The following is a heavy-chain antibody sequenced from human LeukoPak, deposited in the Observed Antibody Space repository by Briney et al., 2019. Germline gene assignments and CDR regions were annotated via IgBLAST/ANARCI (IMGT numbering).Heavy chain of an antibody. Sequence: ASLRVSCTPSVYTFTTYGINWVRQAPGHGLEWMGWISVYNGNTNYAQNLQGRVTMTTDTSTSTAYMELRSLRSDDTAVYYCARVWGSMVTGALYNSYGMDVWGQGTTVTVSS. CDR1: VYTFTTYG. J-gene: IGHJ6*02. D-gene: IGHD5-18*01. CDR3: ARVWGSMVTGALYNSYGMDV. CDR2: ISVYNGNT. V-gene: IGHV1-18*01.